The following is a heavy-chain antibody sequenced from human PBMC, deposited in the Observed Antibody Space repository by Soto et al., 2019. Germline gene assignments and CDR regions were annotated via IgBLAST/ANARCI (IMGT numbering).Heavy chain of an antibody. J-gene: IGHJ5*02. V-gene: IGHV4-59*01. D-gene: IGHD2-15*01. CDR3: ARGISATPNWFDP. CDR1: GGSINSYY. CDR2: IYYSGST. Sequence: SETQSLTCTVSGGSINSYYWSWIRQPPGKGLEYIGYIYYSGSTNYNPSLKSRVTISVDTSKNHFSLKLSSVTAADTAVYYCARGISATPNWFDPWGQGTLVTVSS.